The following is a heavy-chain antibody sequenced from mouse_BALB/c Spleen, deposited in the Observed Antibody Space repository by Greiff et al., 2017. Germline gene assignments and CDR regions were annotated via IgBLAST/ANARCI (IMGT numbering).Heavy chain of an antibody. Sequence: VQLQQSGAELVKPGASVKLSCTASGFNIKDTYMHWVKQRPEQGLEWIGRIDPANGNTKYDPKFQGKATIKADTSSNTAYLQLSSLTSEDTAVYYCAREDDYDPFAYWGQGTLVTVSA. J-gene: IGHJ3*01. CDR3: AREDDYDPFAY. CDR1: GFNIKDTY. V-gene: IGHV14-3*02. CDR2: IDPANGNT. D-gene: IGHD2-4*01.